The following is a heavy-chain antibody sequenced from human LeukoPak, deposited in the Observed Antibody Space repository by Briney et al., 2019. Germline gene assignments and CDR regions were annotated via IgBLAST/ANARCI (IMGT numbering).Heavy chain of an antibody. Sequence: ASVKVSCKASGYKFTSDINWMRQAPGQGLEWMGWMNPDSGNAEYAQKFQGRVTMTRDNSISTAYMELRSLRSEDTAVYYCARGAVSPDCNVGSFYTFDYLGQGTLVTVSS. D-gene: IGHD2-2*01. CDR1: GYKFTSD. CDR2: MNPDSGNA. CDR3: ARGAVSPDCNVGSFYTFDY. J-gene: IGHJ4*02. V-gene: IGHV1-8*01.